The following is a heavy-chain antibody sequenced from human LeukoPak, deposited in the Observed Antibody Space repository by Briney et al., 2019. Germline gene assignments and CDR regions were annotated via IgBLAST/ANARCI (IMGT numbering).Heavy chain of an antibody. V-gene: IGHV4-4*07. CDR3: ARSDYGDYDLLTWFDP. Sequence: SETLSLTCIVSGGSINNYYWNWIRQPAGQGLEWIGRIYTSGSTNYNPSLKSRVTMSVDTSKNQFSLRLRSVTAADTAVYYCARSDYGDYDLLTWFDPWGQGTLVTVSS. D-gene: IGHD4-17*01. J-gene: IGHJ5*02. CDR2: IYTSGST. CDR1: GGSINNYY.